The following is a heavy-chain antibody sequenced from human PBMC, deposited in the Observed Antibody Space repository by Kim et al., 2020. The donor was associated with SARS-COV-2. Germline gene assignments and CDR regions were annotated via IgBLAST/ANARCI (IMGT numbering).Heavy chain of an antibody. CDR3: ARGAQLWFGEI. V-gene: IGHV4-59*01. CDR1: GGSISSYY. J-gene: IGHJ4*02. CDR2: IYDSGST. D-gene: IGHD3-10*01. Sequence: SETLSLTCTVSGGSISSYYWSWIRQPPGKGLEWIGYIYDSGSTNNNPSLKSRVTILVDTSKNQFSLKLSSVTAADTAVYYCARGAQLWFGEIWGQGTLVT.